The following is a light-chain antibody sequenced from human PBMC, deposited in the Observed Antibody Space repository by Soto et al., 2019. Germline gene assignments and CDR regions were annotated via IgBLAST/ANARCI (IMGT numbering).Light chain of an antibody. CDR2: EVN. CDR3: SSYAGTNNVL. V-gene: IGLV2-8*01. CDR1: SSDVGGYNY. J-gene: IGLJ3*02. Sequence: QSVLTQPPSASGSPGQSVTISCTGTSSDVGGYNYVSWYQQHPGKAPKLMIYEVNERPSGVPDRFSGSKSGNTASLTVSVLRAEDEADYYCSSYAGTNNVLFGGGTQLTVL.